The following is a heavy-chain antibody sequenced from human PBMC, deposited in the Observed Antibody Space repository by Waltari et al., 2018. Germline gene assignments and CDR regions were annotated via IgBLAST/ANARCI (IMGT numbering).Heavy chain of an antibody. Sequence: QVQLQQWGAGLLQPSETLSLTCAVYGGSFSGYYWGWVRQPPGKGLGWIGEINHAGNRHHNPSLRSRVTMLVDTSKSQFSLKLHSVTAADTAVYFCVRLEDCSGPGGNCYSRDPFATDVWGQGTTVTVSS. D-gene: IGHD2-15*01. V-gene: IGHV4-34*02. CDR1: GGSFSGYY. CDR3: VRLEDCSGPGGNCYSRDPFATDV. J-gene: IGHJ6*02. CDR2: INHAGNR.